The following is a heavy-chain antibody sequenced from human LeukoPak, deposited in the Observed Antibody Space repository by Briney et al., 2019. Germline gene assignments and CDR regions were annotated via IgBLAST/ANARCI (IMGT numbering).Heavy chain of an antibody. J-gene: IGHJ4*02. D-gene: IGHD5-18*01. V-gene: IGHV3-21*01. CDR3: ARDPGYSYGYDY. CDR2: ISTSSSYI. CDR1: GFTFNRYN. Sequence: PGGSLRLSCAASGFTFNRYNMNWVRQAPGKGLEWVSSISTSSSYIYYADSVRSRFTISRDNAKNSLYLQMNSLRAEDTAVYYCARDPGYSYGYDYWGQGTLVTVSS.